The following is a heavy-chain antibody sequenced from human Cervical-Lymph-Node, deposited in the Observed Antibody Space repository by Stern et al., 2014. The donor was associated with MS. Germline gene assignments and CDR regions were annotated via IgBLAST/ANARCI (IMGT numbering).Heavy chain of an antibody. Sequence: EVQLVESGGGLVQPGGSLRLSCAASGFTFSSYSMNWVRQAPGKGLEWVSYISSSSSTIYYADSVKGRFTISRDNAKNSLYLQMNSLRAEDTAVYYCARIAAPAFDYWGQGTLVTVSS. J-gene: IGHJ4*02. V-gene: IGHV3-48*01. CDR2: ISSSSSTI. D-gene: IGHD6-6*01. CDR3: ARIAAPAFDY. CDR1: GFTFSSYS.